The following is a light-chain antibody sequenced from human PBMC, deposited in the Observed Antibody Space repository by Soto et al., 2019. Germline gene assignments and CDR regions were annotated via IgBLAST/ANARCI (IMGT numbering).Light chain of an antibody. Sequence: QSALTQPASVSGSPGQSITISCTGTSSDVGGYKYVSWYQQHPGKAPKVMIYEVSNRPSGVSNRFSGSKSGNTASLTISGLQAEDEADYSCSSYTSSSTVVFGGGTKLTVL. CDR3: SSYTSSSTVV. J-gene: IGLJ2*01. CDR2: EVS. CDR1: SSDVGGYKY. V-gene: IGLV2-14*01.